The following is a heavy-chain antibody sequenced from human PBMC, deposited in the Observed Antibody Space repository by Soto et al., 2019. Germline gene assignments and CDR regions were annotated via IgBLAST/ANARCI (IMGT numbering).Heavy chain of an antibody. CDR2: INTDGSAT. V-gene: IGHV3-74*01. CDR1: GFTFSSDW. J-gene: IGHJ3*02. CDR3: ATTKTSSSWYEAFDI. D-gene: IGHD6-13*01. Sequence: PGGSLRLSCAASGFTFSSDWMHWVRQAPGKGLVWVSRINTDGSATSYADSVKGRFTISRDNSKNTLYLQMNSLRAEDTAVYYCATTKTSSSWYEAFDIWGQGTMVTVSS.